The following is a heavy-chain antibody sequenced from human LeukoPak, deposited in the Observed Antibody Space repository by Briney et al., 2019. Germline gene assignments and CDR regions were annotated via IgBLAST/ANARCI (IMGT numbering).Heavy chain of an antibody. CDR2: IYYSGST. D-gene: IGHD6-13*01. Sequence: SETLSLTCTVSGASVSNNNYYWGWIRQPPGKGLEWIASIYYSGSTYYNPSLKSRVTISVDTSKNQFSLKLSSVTAADTAVYYCARGGIAAAGVDYWGQGTLVTVSS. J-gene: IGHJ4*02. CDR3: ARGGIAAAGVDY. CDR1: GASVSNNNYY. V-gene: IGHV4-39*07.